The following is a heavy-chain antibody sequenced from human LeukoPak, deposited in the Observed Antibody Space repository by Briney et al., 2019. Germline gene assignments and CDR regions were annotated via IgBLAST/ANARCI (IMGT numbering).Heavy chain of an antibody. Sequence: ASVKVSCKASGGTFSSYAISWVRQAPGQGLEWMGGIIPIFGTANYAQKFQGRVTITADESTSTAYMELSSLRSEDTAVYYCARGKFGEGHFDYWGQGTLVTVSS. CDR2: IIPIFGTA. V-gene: IGHV1-69*13. CDR3: ARGKFGEGHFDY. J-gene: IGHJ4*02. D-gene: IGHD3-10*01. CDR1: GGTFSSYA.